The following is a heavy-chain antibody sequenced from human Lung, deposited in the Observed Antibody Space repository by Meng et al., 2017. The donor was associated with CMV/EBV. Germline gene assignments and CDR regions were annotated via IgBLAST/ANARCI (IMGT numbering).Heavy chain of an antibody. V-gene: IGHV1-2*02. Sequence: ASVXVSCKASGYTFTGYYMHWVRQAPGQGLEWMGWINPNSGGTNYAQKFQGRVTMTRDTSISTAYMELSRLRSDDTAVYYCARNGYCSSTSCYRYGMDVWGQGTTVTV. D-gene: IGHD2-2*01. CDR1: GYTFTGYY. CDR3: ARNGYCSSTSCYRYGMDV. CDR2: INPNSGGT. J-gene: IGHJ6*02.